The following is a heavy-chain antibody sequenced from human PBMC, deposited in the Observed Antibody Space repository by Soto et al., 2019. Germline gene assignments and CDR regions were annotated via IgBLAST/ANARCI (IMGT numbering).Heavy chain of an antibody. CDR2: ISSEGATT. V-gene: IGHV3-64D*06. CDR1: GFTFTSYA. Sequence: SLRLSCSVSGFTFTSYAMHWVRQAPGKGLEYIASISSEGATTYYADSVKGRFIISRDNAKNTLHLQMSSLRAEDTAVYYCVKDRYVDYWGQGILVTVSS. CDR3: VKDRYVDY. J-gene: IGHJ4*02.